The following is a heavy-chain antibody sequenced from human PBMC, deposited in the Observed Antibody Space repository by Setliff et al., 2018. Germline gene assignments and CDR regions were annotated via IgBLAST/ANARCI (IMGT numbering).Heavy chain of an antibody. V-gene: IGHV4-4*09. CDR2: FYHSGSM. CDR1: GGSISSSY. J-gene: IGHJ6*03. D-gene: IGHD3-10*01. CDR3: ARAYYYGSGNSHKYYMDV. Sequence: SETLSLTCTVSGGSISSSYWSWIRQPPGKGLEWICYFYHSGSMNYNPSLKGRVTMSVDTSNNQLSLKLTSVSAADTAVYYCARAYYYGSGNSHKYYMDVWGKGTAVTVSS.